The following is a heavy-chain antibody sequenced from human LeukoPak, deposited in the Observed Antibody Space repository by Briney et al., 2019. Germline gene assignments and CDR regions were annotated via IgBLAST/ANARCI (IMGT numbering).Heavy chain of an antibody. J-gene: IGHJ4*02. CDR3: ARDHVRIQLWFFDY. CDR1: GFTFSSYA. Sequence: GRSLRLSCAASGFTFSSYAMHWVRQAPGKGLEWVAVISYDGSNKYYADSVKGRFTISRDNSKNTLYLQMNSLRAEDTAVYYCARDHVRIQLWFFDYWGQGTLVTVSS. V-gene: IGHV3-30-3*01. CDR2: ISYDGSNK. D-gene: IGHD5-18*01.